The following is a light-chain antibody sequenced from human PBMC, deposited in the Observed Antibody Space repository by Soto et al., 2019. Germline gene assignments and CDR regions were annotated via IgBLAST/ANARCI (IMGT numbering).Light chain of an antibody. V-gene: IGKV1-39*01. CDR3: QQSYTTLSIT. CDR1: ESISRH. J-gene: IGKJ5*01. Sequence: DIPMTQSPSSLSASVGDRVTITCRASESISRHLNWYQQKPGKAPNLLIYAASSLQNGVPSRFTGGGSGTDFTLIISNLQPEDFATYYCQQSYTTLSITFGQGTRLEIK. CDR2: AAS.